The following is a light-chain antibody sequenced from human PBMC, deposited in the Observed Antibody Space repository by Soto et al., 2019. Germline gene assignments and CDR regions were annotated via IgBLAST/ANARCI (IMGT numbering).Light chain of an antibody. CDR2: DAS. V-gene: IGKV1-39*01. CDR1: QSISSY. J-gene: IGKJ4*01. CDR3: QQSYSTPLT. Sequence: DIPMPQSPSSLSASVGDRVTITCRASQSISSYLNWYQQKPGKAPKLLIYDASSLQSGVPSRFSGSGSGTDFTLTISNLQPEDFATYYCQQSYSTPLTFGGGTKVELK.